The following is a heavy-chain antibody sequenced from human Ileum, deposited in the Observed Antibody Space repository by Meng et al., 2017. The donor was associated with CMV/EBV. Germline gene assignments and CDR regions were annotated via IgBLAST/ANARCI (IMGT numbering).Heavy chain of an antibody. CDR1: GFTFSSYA. CDR2: ISGSSGST. D-gene: IGHD6-19*01. CDR3: AKADNGYSRGWFY. Sequence: GESLKISCAASGFTFSSYAMSWVRQAPGKGLEWVSAISGSSGSTYYADPVKDRFTISRDNSKNTLYLQMNSRRTEDKAVYYCAKADNGYSRGWFYWGQGTLVTVSS. V-gene: IGHV3-23*01. J-gene: IGHJ4*02.